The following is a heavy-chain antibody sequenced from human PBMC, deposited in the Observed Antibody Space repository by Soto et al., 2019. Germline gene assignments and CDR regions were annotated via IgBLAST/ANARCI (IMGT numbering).Heavy chain of an antibody. CDR3: ARDGGSSSWYSQDYYYYYAMDV. Sequence: PSETLSLTCTVSGGSISSYYWSWIRQPPGKGLEWIGYIYYSGSTNYNPSLKSRVTISVDTSKNQFSLKLSSVTAADTAVYYCARDGGSSSWYSQDYYYYYAMDVWGQGTTVTVSS. D-gene: IGHD6-13*01. V-gene: IGHV4-59*01. J-gene: IGHJ6*02. CDR1: GGSISSYY. CDR2: IYYSGST.